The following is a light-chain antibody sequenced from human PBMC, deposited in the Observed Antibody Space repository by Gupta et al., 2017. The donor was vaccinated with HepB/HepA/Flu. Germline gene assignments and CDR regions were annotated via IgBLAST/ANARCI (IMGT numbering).Light chain of an antibody. CDR1: QSVSRK. CDR3: QHCKNWPPNA. V-gene: IGKV3-15*01. CDR2: DAS. J-gene: IGKJ2*01. Sequence: EIVMTQSPATLSVSPGETVILSCRASQSVSRKLAWYQKKLGQAPRLLIYDASTRDTDIPARFSGSGYGTEFTLTISSRQSEDFAIYYCQHCKNWPPNAFGQGTKLEIK.